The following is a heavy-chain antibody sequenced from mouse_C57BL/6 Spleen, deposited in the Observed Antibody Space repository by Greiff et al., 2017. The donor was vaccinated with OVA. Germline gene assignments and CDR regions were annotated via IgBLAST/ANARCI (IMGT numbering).Heavy chain of an antibody. D-gene: IGHD1-1*01. CDR1: GFNIKDDY. J-gene: IGHJ4*01. CDR3: TTATVVADAMDY. CDR2: IDPEIGDT. V-gene: IGHV14-4*01. Sequence: VQLQQSGAELVRPGASVKLSCTASGFNIKDDYMHWVKQRPEQGLEWIGWIDPEIGDTEYASKFQGKATKTADTSSNTAYLQLSSLTSEDTAVYYCTTATVVADAMDYWGQGTSVTVSS.